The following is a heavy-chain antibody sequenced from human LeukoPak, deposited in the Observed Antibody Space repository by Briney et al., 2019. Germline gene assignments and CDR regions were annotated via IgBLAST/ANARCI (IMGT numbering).Heavy chain of an antibody. CDR3: ARDSTYYYDSGSSGPHYFDY. CDR2: ISYDGIIK. Sequence: GGSLRLSCAASGFTFSSFAMHWVRQAPGKGPEWVAVISYDGIIKYYADSVKGRFTISRDNSKNTLYLQMNSLRAEDTAVYYCARDSTYYYDSGSSGPHYFDYWGQGTLVTVSS. V-gene: IGHV3-30*16. CDR1: GFTFSSFA. J-gene: IGHJ4*02. D-gene: IGHD3-10*01.